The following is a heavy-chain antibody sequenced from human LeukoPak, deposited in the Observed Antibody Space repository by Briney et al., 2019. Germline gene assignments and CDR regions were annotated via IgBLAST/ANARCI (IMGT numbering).Heavy chain of an antibody. CDR2: ISSSGNYR. V-gene: IGHV3-21*06. D-gene: IGHD2-2*01. CDR1: GFIFSTYS. Sequence: GGSLRLSCAASGFIFSTYSMVWVRQAPGKGLEWVSSISSSGNYRYYADSVKGRFTISRDNAKNSLCLHMNSLRAEDTAVYYCARVREAAAFDSWSQGTLVTVSS. J-gene: IGHJ4*02. CDR3: ARVREAAAFDS.